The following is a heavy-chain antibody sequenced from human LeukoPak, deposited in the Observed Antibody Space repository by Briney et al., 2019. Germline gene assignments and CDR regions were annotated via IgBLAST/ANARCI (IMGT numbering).Heavy chain of an antibody. CDR2: INPNSGGT. V-gene: IGHV1-2*02. CDR3: AREVTLGGFDY. D-gene: IGHD2-21*02. Sequence: GAPVKVSCKASGYTFTGYYMHWVRQAPGQGLEWMGWINPNSGGTNYAQRFQGRVTMTRDTSISTAYMELSRLRSDDTAVYYCAREVTLGGFDYWGQGTLVTVSS. CDR1: GYTFTGYY. J-gene: IGHJ4*02.